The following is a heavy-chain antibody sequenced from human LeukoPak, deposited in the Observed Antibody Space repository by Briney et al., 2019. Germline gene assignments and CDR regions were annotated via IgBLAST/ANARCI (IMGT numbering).Heavy chain of an antibody. J-gene: IGHJ4*02. Sequence: SGGSLRLSCAASGFTFSEYNMNWVRQAPGKGLEWVSYISSSGSIIYYADSVKGRFTISRDNAKNSLYLQMNSLRAEDTAVYFCVRGLDYWGQGSLVTVSS. CDR2: ISSSGSII. CDR1: GFTFSEYN. CDR3: VRGLDY. V-gene: IGHV3-48*01.